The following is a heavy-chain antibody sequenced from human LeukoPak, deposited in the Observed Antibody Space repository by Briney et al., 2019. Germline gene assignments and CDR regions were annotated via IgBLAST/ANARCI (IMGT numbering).Heavy chain of an antibody. V-gene: IGHV3-30*18. J-gene: IGHJ4*02. CDR3: AKVVYCSGGSCYSGADY. CDR2: ISYDGSNK. Sequence: GGSLRLSCAASGFTFRSYGMRWVRQAPGKGLEWVAVISYDGSNKYYADSVKGRFTISRDNSKNTLYLQMNSLGAEDTAVYYCAKVVYCSGGSCYSGADYWGQGTLVTVSS. D-gene: IGHD2-15*01. CDR1: GFTFRSYG.